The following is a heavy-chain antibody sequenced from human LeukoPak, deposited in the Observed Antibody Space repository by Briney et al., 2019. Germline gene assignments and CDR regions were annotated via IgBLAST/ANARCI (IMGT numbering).Heavy chain of an antibody. V-gene: IGHV3-53*01. CDR1: GFTDSSNY. Sequence: GGSLRLSCAASGFTDSSNYMSWVRQGPGKGLEWVSVIYSGGSTYYADSVKGRFTISRDNSKNTLYLQMNSLRAEDTAVYYCAREGAAAAFDPWGQGTLVTVSS. CDR2: IYSGGST. CDR3: AREGAAAAFDP. J-gene: IGHJ5*02. D-gene: IGHD6-25*01.